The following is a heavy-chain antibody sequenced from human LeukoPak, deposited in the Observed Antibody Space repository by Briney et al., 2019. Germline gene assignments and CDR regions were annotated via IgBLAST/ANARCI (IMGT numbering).Heavy chain of an antibody. D-gene: IGHD3-9*01. CDR3: ARKHPNYDILTA. CDR2: ISYDGSNK. CDR1: GFTFSSYA. Sequence: PGRSLRLSCAASGFTFSSYAMHWVRQAPGKGLEWVAVISYDGSNKYYADSVKGRFTISRDNSKNTLYLQMNSLRAEDTAVYYCARKHPNYDILTAWGQGTLVTVSS. V-gene: IGHV3-30-3*01. J-gene: IGHJ4*02.